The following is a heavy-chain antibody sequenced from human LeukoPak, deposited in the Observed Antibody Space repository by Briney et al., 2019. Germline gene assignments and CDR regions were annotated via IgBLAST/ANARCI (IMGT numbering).Heavy chain of an antibody. V-gene: IGHV3-23*01. D-gene: IGHD6-13*01. CDR2: ITGTT. J-gene: IGHJ3*01. Sequence: GGSLRLSCAASGFTFSSYAMSWVRQAPGKGLQWVSTITGTTQYADSVRGRFTISRDNSKNILYLQMNSLSTEDTAIYYCAKAFREYGSSTYSSFDVCGQGTMVTVSS. CDR3: AKAFREYGSSTYSSFDV. CDR1: GFTFSSYA.